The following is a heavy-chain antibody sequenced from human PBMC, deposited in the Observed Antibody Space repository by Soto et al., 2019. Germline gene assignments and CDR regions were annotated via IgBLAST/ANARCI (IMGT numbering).Heavy chain of an antibody. J-gene: IGHJ4*02. D-gene: IGHD2-2*01. CDR3: TRDTFGASEY. CDR1: GFTFSGDW. Sequence: EVQLVESGGGLVQPGGSLRLSCTDSGFTFSGDWMHWVRQAPGKGLVWASRIDPYETGISYADSVKGRFTISRDNAKSTLYLQMNSLRVEDTAVYYCTRDTFGASEYWGQGTLVTVSS. CDR2: IDPYETGI. V-gene: IGHV3-74*01.